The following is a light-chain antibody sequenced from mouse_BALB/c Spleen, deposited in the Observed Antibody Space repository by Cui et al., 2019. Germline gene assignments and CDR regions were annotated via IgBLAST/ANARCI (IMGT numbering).Light chain of an antibody. J-gene: IGKJ5*01. Sequence: QIVLTQSPAIISASPGERVTMTCSASSSVSSSYLYWYQQKSGSSPKLWIYSISNLASGVPARFSGSGSGTSYSLTINSMEAEDAATYYCQQWSSNPPTFGAGTKLELK. CDR2: SIS. V-gene: IGKV4-79*01. CDR1: SSVSSSY. CDR3: QQWSSNPPT.